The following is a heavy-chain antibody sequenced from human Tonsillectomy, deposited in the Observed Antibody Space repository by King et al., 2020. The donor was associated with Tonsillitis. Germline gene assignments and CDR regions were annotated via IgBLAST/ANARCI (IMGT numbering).Heavy chain of an antibody. CDR3: ATNSRTSSWYVLDY. J-gene: IGHJ4*02. CDR1: GFIFSDAW. CDR2: IKSKTDGGTI. V-gene: IGHV3-15*01. D-gene: IGHD6-13*01. Sequence: VQLLESGGGLVKPGGSLRVSCAASGFIFSDAWMTWVRQAPGKGLEWVGRIKSKTDGGTIDYAAPVKGRFTISRDDSKNTLFLQMNSLKAEDTAVYYCATNSRTSSWYVLDYWGQGTLVTVAS.